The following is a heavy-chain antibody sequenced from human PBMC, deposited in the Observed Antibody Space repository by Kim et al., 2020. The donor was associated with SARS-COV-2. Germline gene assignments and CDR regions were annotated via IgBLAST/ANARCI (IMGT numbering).Heavy chain of an antibody. D-gene: IGHD5-12*01. Sequence: GGSLRLSCAASAFTFASYRMNWVRQAPGKGLEWVSSISLTGDYTFYVDSVKGRFTISRDNARDSLYLQMNSLRAEDTAVYYCARESKMAKTKAMDYWGQGTLVTVSS. CDR2: ISLTGDYT. CDR1: AFTFASYR. J-gene: IGHJ4*02. V-gene: IGHV3-21*01. CDR3: ARESKMAKTKAMDY.